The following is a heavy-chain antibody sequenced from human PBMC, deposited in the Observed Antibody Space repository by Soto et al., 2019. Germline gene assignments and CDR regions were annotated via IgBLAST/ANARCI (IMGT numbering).Heavy chain of an antibody. CDR1: GYTFTSYY. J-gene: IGHJ5*02. Sequence: ASVKVSCKASGYTFTSYYMHWVRQAPGQGLEWMGIINPSGGSTSYAQKFQGRVTMTRDTSTSTVYMELSSPRSEDTAVYYCARVYPSDTRYGYVGNNWFDPWGQETLVTVSS. CDR3: ARVYPSDTRYGYVGNNWFDP. D-gene: IGHD5-18*01. CDR2: INPSGGST. V-gene: IGHV1-46*03.